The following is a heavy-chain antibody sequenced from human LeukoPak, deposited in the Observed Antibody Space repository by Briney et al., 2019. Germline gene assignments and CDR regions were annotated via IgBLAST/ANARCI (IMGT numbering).Heavy chain of an antibody. Sequence: GGSLRLSCAASGLTFRNYGMHWVRQAPGKGLEWVAVIWYDGSNKYYADSVKGRFTISRDNSKDTLYLQTNSLRAEDTAVYYCARGPVREWELAYWGQGTLVTVSS. CDR3: ARGPVREWELAY. D-gene: IGHD1-26*01. CDR1: GLTFRNYG. CDR2: IWYDGSNK. V-gene: IGHV3-33*01. J-gene: IGHJ4*02.